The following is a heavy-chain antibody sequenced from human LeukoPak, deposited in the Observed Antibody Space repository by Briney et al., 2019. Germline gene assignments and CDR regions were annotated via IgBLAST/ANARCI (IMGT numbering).Heavy chain of an antibody. CDR3: AKDSYDFWSGYDIPYYYYYGMDV. CDR2: ISGSGGST. CDR1: GFTFSSYA. V-gene: IGHV3-23*01. Sequence: GGSLRLSCAASGFTFSSYAMSWVRQAPGKGLEWVSAISGSGGSTYYADSVKGRFTISRDNSKNTLYLQMNSLRAEDTAVYYCAKDSYDFWSGYDIPYYYYYGMDVWGQGTTVTVSS. D-gene: IGHD3-3*01. J-gene: IGHJ6*02.